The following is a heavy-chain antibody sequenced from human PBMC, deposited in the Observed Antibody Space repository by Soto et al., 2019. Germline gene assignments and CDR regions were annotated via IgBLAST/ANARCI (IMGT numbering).Heavy chain of an antibody. CDR1: GYTFTSYY. J-gene: IGHJ5*02. D-gene: IGHD3-9*01. CDR2: INPSGGST. CDR3: ARDFHDILTGYLSNWFDP. V-gene: IGHV1-46*03. Sequence: GASVKVSCKASGYTFTSYYMHWVRQAPGQGLEWMGIINPSGGSTSYAQKFQGRVTMTRDTSTSTVYMELSSLRSEDTAVYYCARDFHDILTGYLSNWFDPWGQGTLVTVSS.